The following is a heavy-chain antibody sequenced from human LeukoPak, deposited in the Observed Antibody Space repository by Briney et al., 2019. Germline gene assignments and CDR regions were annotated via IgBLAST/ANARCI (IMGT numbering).Heavy chain of an antibody. CDR2: IIPIFGTA. CDR1: GGTFSSYA. CDR3: ARWGQFWSGSQDWFDP. V-gene: IGHV1-69*13. Sequence: GASVKVSCKASGGTFSSYAISWVRQAPGQGLEWMGGIIPIFGTANYAQKFQGRVTITADESTSTAYMELSSLRSEDTAVYYCARWGQFWSGSQDWFDPWGQGTLVTVSS. D-gene: IGHD3-3*02. J-gene: IGHJ5*02.